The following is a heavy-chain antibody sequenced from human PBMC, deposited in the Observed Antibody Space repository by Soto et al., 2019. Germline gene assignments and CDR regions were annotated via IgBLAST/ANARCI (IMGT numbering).Heavy chain of an antibody. V-gene: IGHV1-2*02. CDR3: ARTPGSGYYYIDY. Sequence: ASVKVSCKASGYTFTGYYMHWVRQAPGQGLEWMGWINPNSGGTNYAQKFQGRVTMTRDTSISTAYMELSRLRSDDTAVYYCARTPGSGYYYIDYWGQGALVTVSS. D-gene: IGHD3-3*01. CDR2: INPNSGGT. J-gene: IGHJ4*02. CDR1: GYTFTGYY.